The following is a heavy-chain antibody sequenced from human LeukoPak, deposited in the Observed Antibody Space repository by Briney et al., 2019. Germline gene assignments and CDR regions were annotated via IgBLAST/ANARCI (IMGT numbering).Heavy chain of an antibody. J-gene: IGHJ4*02. D-gene: IGHD6-19*01. Sequence: PGGSLRLSCAASGFTFSSYGMSWVRQAPGKGLEWVSAISGSGGSTYYADSVKGRFTISRDNSKNTLYLQMNSLRAEDTAVYYCANSLESSGWYDYFDYWGQGTLVTVSS. V-gene: IGHV3-23*01. CDR1: GFTFSSYG. CDR3: ANSLESSGWYDYFDY. CDR2: ISGSGGST.